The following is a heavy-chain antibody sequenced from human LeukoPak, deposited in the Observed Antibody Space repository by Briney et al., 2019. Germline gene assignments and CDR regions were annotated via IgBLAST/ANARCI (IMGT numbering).Heavy chain of an antibody. Sequence: ASVKVSCKASGYTFTSYGISWVRQAPGQGLEWMGWISAYNGNTNYAQKLQGRVTMTTDTSTSTSYMELRSLRSDDTAVYYCARVEFRLRYFGWLGMDYWGQGTLVTVSS. CDR1: GYTFTSYG. J-gene: IGHJ4*02. CDR3: ARVEFRLRYFGWLGMDY. V-gene: IGHV1-18*04. CDR2: ISAYNGNT. D-gene: IGHD3-9*01.